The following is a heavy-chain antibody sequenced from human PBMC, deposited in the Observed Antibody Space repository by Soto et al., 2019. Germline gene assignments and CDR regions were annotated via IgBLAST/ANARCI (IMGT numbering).Heavy chain of an antibody. CDR2: VYSSGNT. V-gene: IGHV4-59*01. CDR3: GSVRPSGYVLS. J-gene: IGHJ5*02. CDR1: GGSLSSYY. D-gene: IGHD6-25*01. Sequence: SETLSLTCTVSGGSLSSYYWTWIRQSPGKGLEWIGYVYSSGNTNYNPSLKSRVTISIDTSKNQFSLRLASVTAADTAFYYCGSVRPSGYVLSWGQGTLVTVSS.